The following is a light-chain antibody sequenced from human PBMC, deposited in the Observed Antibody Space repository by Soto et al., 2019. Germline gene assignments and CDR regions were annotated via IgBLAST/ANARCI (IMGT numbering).Light chain of an antibody. V-gene: IGKV1-8*01. CDR3: QQYYSYARP. CDR2: AAS. Sequence: AIRMTQSPSSLSASTGDIVTITCRASQGISSYLAWYQQKPGKAPKLLIYAASTLQSGVPSRFSGRGSGTDFTLTISCLQSEDFATYFCQQYYSYARPFGQGTKVELK. CDR1: QGISSY. J-gene: IGKJ1*01.